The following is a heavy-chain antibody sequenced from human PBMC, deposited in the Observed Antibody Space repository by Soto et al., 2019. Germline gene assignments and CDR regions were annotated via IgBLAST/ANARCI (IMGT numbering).Heavy chain of an antibody. J-gene: IGHJ6*02. CDR2: IIPISGTA. CDR3: ARSQGSSTSLEIYYYYYYGMDV. D-gene: IGHD2-2*01. V-gene: IGHV1-69*01. Sequence: QVQLVQSGAEVKKPGSSVKVSCKASGGTFSSYAISWVRQAPGQGLEWMGGIIPISGTANYAQKFQGRVTITADEPTSTAYRERSSLRSEDTAVYYCARSQGSSTSLEIYYYYYYGMDVWGQWTTVTVSS. CDR1: GGTFSSYA.